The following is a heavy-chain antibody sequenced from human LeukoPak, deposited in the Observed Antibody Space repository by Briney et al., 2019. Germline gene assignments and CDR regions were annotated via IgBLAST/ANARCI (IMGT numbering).Heavy chain of an antibody. D-gene: IGHD1-26*01. CDR3: AREMGIDY. J-gene: IGHJ4*02. CDR1: GFTFSYYS. Sequence: PGGSLRLSCAASGFTFSYYSMNWVRQAPGRGLEWVSYISSSSTIYYADSVKGRFTISRDNAKNSLYLQMNSLRDEDTAVYYCAREMGIDYWGQGTLVTVSS. V-gene: IGHV3-48*02. CDR2: ISSSSTI.